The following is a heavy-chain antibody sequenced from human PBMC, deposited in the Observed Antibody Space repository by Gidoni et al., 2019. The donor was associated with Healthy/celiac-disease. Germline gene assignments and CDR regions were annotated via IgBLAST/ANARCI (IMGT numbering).Heavy chain of an antibody. CDR2: IFSNDEK. Sequence: QVTLKESGPVLVKPTETLTLTCTVSGFSVSHARMGVSWIRQPPGKALEWLAHIFSNDEKSYSTSLKSRLTISKDTSKSQVVLTMTNMDPVDTATYYCARIQHDYSQIAYYYFDYWGQGTLVTVSS. V-gene: IGHV2-26*01. D-gene: IGHD4-4*01. CDR1: GFSVSHARMG. J-gene: IGHJ4*02. CDR3: ARIQHDYSQIAYYYFDY.